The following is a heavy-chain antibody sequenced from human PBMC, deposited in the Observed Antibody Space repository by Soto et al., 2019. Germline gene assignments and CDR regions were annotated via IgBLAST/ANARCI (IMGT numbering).Heavy chain of an antibody. V-gene: IGHV1-18*01. J-gene: IGHJ5*02. Sequence: QVQLVQSGAEVKKPGASAKVSCKASGYTFTSYGISWVRQAPGQGLEWMGWISAYNGNTNYAQKLQGRVTMTTDTSTSTAYMELRSLRSDDTAVYYCARRPYYGGNFWGVSWFDPWGQGTLVTVSS. CDR3: ARRPYYGGNFWGVSWFDP. CDR2: ISAYNGNT. D-gene: IGHD4-17*01. CDR1: GYTFTSYG.